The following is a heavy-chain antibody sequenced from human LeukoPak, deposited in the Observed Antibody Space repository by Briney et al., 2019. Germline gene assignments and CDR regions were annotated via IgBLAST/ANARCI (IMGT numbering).Heavy chain of an antibody. CDR2: ISGSGGST. CDR3: AKGSTMIVVVRAFDI. D-gene: IGHD3-22*01. J-gene: IGHJ3*02. CDR1: GFTFTNYW. Sequence: GGSLRLSRAASGFTFTNYWMTWVRQAPGKGLEWVSAISGSGGSTYYADSVKGRFTISRDNSKNTLYLQMNSLRAEDTAVYYCAKGSTMIVVVRAFDIWGQGTMVTVSS. V-gene: IGHV3-23*01.